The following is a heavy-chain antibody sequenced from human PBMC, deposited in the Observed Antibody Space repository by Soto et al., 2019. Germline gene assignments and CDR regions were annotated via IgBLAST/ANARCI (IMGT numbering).Heavy chain of an antibody. Sequence: GPVKVSCKASGYTFTSYDINWVRQATGQGLEWMGWMNPNSGNTGYAQKFQGRVTMTRNTSISTAYMELSSLRSEDTAVYYCARARRAVAANRNWFDPWGQGTLVTVSS. J-gene: IGHJ5*02. CDR1: GYTFTSYD. V-gene: IGHV1-8*01. CDR3: ARARRAVAANRNWFDP. D-gene: IGHD6-19*01. CDR2: MNPNSGNT.